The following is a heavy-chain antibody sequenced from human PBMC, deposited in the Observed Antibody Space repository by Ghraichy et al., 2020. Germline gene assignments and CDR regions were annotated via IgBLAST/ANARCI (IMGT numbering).Heavy chain of an antibody. V-gene: IGHV3-21*01. J-gene: IGHJ5*02. CDR1: GFTFSSYY. CDR2: ISSSSSYI. Sequence: ETLSLTCAASGFTFSSYYMNWVRQAPGEGLEWVSSISSSSSYISYADSLKGRFTISRDNAKNSLYLQMNSLRAEDTAVYYCVRADYTVNYDGLNWFDPWGQGTLVTVSS. CDR3: VRADYTVNYDGLNWFDP. D-gene: IGHD1-7*01.